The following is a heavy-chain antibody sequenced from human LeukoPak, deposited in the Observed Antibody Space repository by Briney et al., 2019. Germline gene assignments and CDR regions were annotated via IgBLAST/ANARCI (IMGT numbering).Heavy chain of an antibody. Sequence: SETLSLTCAVYGGSFSGYYWSWIRQPPGKGLEWIGEINHSGSTNYNPSLKSRVTISVDTSKNQFSLKLSSVTAADTAVYYCARSSMNILTGYYYYYYGMDVWAKGPRSPSP. CDR1: GGSFSGYY. CDR2: INHSGST. D-gene: IGHD3-9*01. V-gene: IGHV4-34*01. CDR3: ARSSMNILTGYYYYYYGMDV. J-gene: IGHJ6*02.